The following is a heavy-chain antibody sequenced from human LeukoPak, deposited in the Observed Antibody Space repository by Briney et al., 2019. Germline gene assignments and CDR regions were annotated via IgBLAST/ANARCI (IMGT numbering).Heavy chain of an antibody. CDR2: IDSSSSLT. Sequence: GGSLRLSCAASGFTFSSYSMNWVRQAPGKGLEWISYIDSSSSLTQYTDSVKGRFTISRDNARNSLFLEMNSLRDEDTAVYYCARLAGNRLKRYCSSTSCYAAGRDYWGQGTLVTVSS. CDR1: GFTFSSYS. V-gene: IGHV3-48*02. D-gene: IGHD2-2*01. J-gene: IGHJ4*02. CDR3: ARLAGNRLKRYCSSTSCYAAGRDY.